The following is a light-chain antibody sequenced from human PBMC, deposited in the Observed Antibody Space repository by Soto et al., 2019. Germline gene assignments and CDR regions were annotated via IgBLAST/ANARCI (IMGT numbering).Light chain of an antibody. CDR3: QQYVNLPPFT. CDR1: QDISNY. V-gene: IGKV1-33*01. J-gene: IGKJ3*01. Sequence: DIQMTQSPSSLSASVGDRVTITCQASQDISNYLNWYQQKPWKAPKLLIYDASNLETGVPSRFSGSGSGTDFTFTISSLQPEDIATYYCQQYVNLPPFTFGPGTKVDIK. CDR2: DAS.